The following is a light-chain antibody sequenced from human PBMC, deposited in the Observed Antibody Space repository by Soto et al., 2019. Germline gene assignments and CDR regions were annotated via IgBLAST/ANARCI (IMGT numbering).Light chain of an antibody. V-gene: IGLV1-47*01. Sequence: QSVLTQPPSASGTPGQRVTISCSGSSSNIGSNYVYWYQQLPGTAPKLLIYRINQRPSGVPDRFSGSKSGTSASLAISGLRSEDEADYYCAAWDDSLSGTGYVFGTGTKLTVL. CDR3: AAWDDSLSGTGYV. CDR1: SSNIGSNY. J-gene: IGLJ1*01. CDR2: RIN.